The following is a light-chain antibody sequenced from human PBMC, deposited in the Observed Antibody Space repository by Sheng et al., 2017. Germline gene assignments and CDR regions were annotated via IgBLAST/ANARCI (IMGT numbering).Light chain of an antibody. V-gene: IGKV1-27*01. CDR3: QKYNSAPRT. Sequence: DIQMTQSPSSLSASVGDRVTITCRASQVISSYLAWYQQKPGKAPKLLIYAASILQSGVPSRFSGSGSGTDFALTISSLQPEDVATYYCQKYNSAPRTFGQGTKVEIK. J-gene: IGKJ1*01. CDR2: AAS. CDR1: QVISSY.